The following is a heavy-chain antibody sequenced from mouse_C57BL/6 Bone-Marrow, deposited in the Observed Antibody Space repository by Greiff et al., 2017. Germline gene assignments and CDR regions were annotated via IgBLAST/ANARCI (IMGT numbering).Heavy chain of an antibody. V-gene: IGHV2-5*01. Sequence: VQVVESGPGLVQPSQSLSITCTVSGFSLTSYGVHWVRQSPGKGLEWLGVIWRGGSTDYNAAFMSRLSITKDNSKSQVFFKMNSLQADDTAIYYCAKNCGSYWYFDVWGTGTTVTVSS. CDR1: GFSLTSYG. CDR3: AKNCGSYWYFDV. J-gene: IGHJ1*03. D-gene: IGHD1-1*01. CDR2: IWRGGST.